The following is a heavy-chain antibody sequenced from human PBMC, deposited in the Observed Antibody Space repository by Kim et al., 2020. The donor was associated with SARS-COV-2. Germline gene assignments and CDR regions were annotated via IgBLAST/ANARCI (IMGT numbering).Heavy chain of an antibody. CDR2: ISWNSGSI. Sequence: GGSLRLSCAASGFTFDDYAMHWVRQAPGKGLEWVSGISWNSGSIGYADSVKGRFTISRDNAKNSLYLQMNSLRAEDTALYYCAKGGEPSLGSGSYYNNPQFDYWGQGTLVTVSS. CDR1: GFTFDDYA. J-gene: IGHJ4*02. CDR3: AKGGEPSLGSGSYYNNPQFDY. D-gene: IGHD3-10*01. V-gene: IGHV3-9*01.